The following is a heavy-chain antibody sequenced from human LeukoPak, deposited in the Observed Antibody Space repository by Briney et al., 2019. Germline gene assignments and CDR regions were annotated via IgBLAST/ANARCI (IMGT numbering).Heavy chain of an antibody. Sequence: GASVKVSCKASGGTFSSYAISWVRQAPGQGLEWMGGIIPIFGTANYAQKFQGRVTITADESTSTAYMELSSLRPEDTAVYYCARDLEKGIVVVPAAMSDWGQGTLVTVSS. D-gene: IGHD2-2*01. J-gene: IGHJ4*02. CDR3: ARDLEKGIVVVPAAMSD. V-gene: IGHV1-69*13. CDR1: GGTFSSYA. CDR2: IIPIFGTA.